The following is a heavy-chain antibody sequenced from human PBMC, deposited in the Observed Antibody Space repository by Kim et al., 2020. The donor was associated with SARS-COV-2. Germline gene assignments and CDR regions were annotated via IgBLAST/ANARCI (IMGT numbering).Heavy chain of an antibody. CDR3: SKDSWDSLTGSSLDY. D-gene: IGHD3-9*01. CDR2: ILYDESNE. CDR1: GFTFSRYG. V-gene: IGHV3-30*18. Sequence: EGSLRLSCAASGFTFSRYGMHWVRQAPGKGLEWVAIILYDESNEYYADSVKGRFTISRDNSKNTLYLQMNSLRAEDTAVYYCSKDSWDSLTGSSLDYWGQGTLVTVSS. J-gene: IGHJ4*02.